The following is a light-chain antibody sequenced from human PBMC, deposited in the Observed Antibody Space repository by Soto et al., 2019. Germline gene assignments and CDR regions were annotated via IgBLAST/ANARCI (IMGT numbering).Light chain of an antibody. CDR3: QQFSDYPQIT. CDR1: QGISNA. CDR2: VAS. V-gene: IGKV1D-13*01. J-gene: IGKJ5*01. Sequence: AIQLTQSPSSLSASVGDRVTITCRASQGISNALAWYQQRSGEAPNLLIYVASRLEGGVPSRFSGSGSGTDFTLTISSLQPEDFATYYCQQFSDYPQITFGQGTRLEMK.